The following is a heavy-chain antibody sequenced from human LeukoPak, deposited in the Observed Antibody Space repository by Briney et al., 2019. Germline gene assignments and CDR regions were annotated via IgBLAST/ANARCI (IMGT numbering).Heavy chain of an antibody. CDR3: ARDRGDYGDYWFDP. CDR1: GYTFTGYY. Sequence: ASVTVSFKASGYTFTGYYMHWVRQAPGQGLEWMGWINPNSGGTNYAQKFQGRVTMTRDTSISTAYMELSRLRSDDTAVYYCARDRGDYGDYWFDPWGQGTLVTVSS. V-gene: IGHV1-2*02. CDR2: INPNSGGT. J-gene: IGHJ5*02. D-gene: IGHD4-17*01.